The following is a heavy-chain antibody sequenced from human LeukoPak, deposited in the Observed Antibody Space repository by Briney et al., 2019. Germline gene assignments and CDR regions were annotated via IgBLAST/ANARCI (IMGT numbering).Heavy chain of an antibody. CDR2: ISYDGSNK. CDR1: GFTFSSYA. J-gene: IGHJ4*02. Sequence: GGSLRLSCAASGFTFSSYAMHWVRQAPGKGLEWVAVISYDGSNKYYADSVKGRFTISRDNSKNTLYLQMNSLRAEDTAVYYCARDYCSGGSCPIDSWGQGTLVSVST. CDR3: ARDYCSGGSCPIDS. V-gene: IGHV3-30-3*01. D-gene: IGHD2-15*01.